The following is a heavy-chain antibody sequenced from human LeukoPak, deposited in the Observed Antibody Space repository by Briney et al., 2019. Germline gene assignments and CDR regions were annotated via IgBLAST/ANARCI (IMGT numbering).Heavy chain of an antibody. V-gene: IGHV3-23*01. CDR2: ISGSGGST. D-gene: IGHD4-23*01. CDR3: AREGNDYGGNEAFDI. Sequence: GGSLRLSCAASGFTFSSYAMSWVRQAPGKGLEWVSAISGSGGSTYYADSVKGRFTISRDNAKNTLYLQMNSLRAEDTAVYYCAREGNDYGGNEAFDIWGQGTMVTVSS. J-gene: IGHJ3*02. CDR1: GFTFSSYA.